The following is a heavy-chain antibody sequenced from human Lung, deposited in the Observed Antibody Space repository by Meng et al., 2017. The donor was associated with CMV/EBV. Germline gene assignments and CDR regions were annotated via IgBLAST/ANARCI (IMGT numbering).Heavy chain of an antibody. CDR2: INPNSGGT. V-gene: IGHV1-2*02. CDR1: GYTFTGYY. D-gene: IGHD2-2*02. CDR3: ARGYCSSTSCYTWIDY. J-gene: IGHJ4*02. Sequence: ASVKVSCKASGYTFTGYYMHWVRQAPGQGLEWMGWINPNSGGTNYAQKFQGRVTMTRDTSISTAYMELSRLRSDDTAVYYCARGYCSSTSCYTWIDYWGQGXLVTVSS.